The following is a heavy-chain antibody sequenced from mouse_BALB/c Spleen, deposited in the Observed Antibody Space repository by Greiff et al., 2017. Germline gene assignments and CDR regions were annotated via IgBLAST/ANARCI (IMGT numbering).Heavy chain of an antibody. CDR3: ARHGDGNYALFAY. CDR2: ISSGGSYT. CDR1: GFTFSSYA. J-gene: IGHJ3*01. Sequence: EVKLMESGGGLVKPGGSLKLSCAASGFTFSSYAMSWVRQTPEKRLEWVATISSGGSYTYYPDSVKGRFTISRDNAKNTLYLQMSSLRSEDTAMYYCARHGDGNYALFAYWGQGTLVTVSA. V-gene: IGHV5-9-3*01. D-gene: IGHD2-1*01.